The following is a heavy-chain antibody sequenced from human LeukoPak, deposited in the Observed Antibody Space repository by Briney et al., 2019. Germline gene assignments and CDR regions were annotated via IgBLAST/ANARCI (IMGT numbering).Heavy chain of an antibody. CDR2: INPSGGST. Sequence: ASVKVSCKASGYTFTSYYMHWVRQAPGQGLEWMGIINPSGGSTNYAQKFQGRVTMTRDTSISTAYMELSRLRSDDTAVYYCARSRLMGHVAPADYWGQGTLVTVSS. V-gene: IGHV1-2*02. CDR3: ARSRLMGHVAPADY. CDR1: GYTFTSYY. J-gene: IGHJ4*02. D-gene: IGHD2-8*01.